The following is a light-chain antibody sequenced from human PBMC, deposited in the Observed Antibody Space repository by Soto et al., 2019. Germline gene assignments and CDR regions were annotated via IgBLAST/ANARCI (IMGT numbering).Light chain of an antibody. Sequence: DIQLTQSPSFLSASVGDRVTITCRASQDISSYLAWYQQKPGKAPKVLIYAAFSLENGVPSRFSGSGSGTEFTLTISSLQPEDFATYYCQQLNTYPRTFGPGTRWIS. CDR3: QQLNTYPRT. V-gene: IGKV1-9*01. CDR1: QDISSY. J-gene: IGKJ1*01. CDR2: AAF.